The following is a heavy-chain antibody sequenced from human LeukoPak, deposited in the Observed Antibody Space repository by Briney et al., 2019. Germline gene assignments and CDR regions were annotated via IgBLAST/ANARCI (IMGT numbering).Heavy chain of an antibody. Sequence: GGSLRLSCTASGFTFGDYAMSWVRQAPGKGLEWVGFIRSKAYGGTTEYAASVRGRFTISRDDSKSIAYLQMNSLKTEDTAVYYCTRDSDDISTGPAHDAFDIWGQGAMVTVSS. V-gene: IGHV3-49*04. D-gene: IGHD3-9*01. J-gene: IGHJ3*02. CDR3: TRDSDDISTGPAHDAFDI. CDR1: GFTFGDYA. CDR2: IRSKAYGGTT.